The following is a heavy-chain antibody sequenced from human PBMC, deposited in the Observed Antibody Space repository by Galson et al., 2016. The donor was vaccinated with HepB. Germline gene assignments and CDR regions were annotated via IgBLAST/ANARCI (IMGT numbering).Heavy chain of an antibody. Sequence: SLRLSCAASGFTFSRYGMHWVRQAPGKGLEWVTVIWYDGSKKYYGDSVKGRFTISRDNSKNTLYVQMNSLRAEDTAVYYCAKDGDSSGWYDFDYWGQGTLVTVSS. V-gene: IGHV3-33*06. D-gene: IGHD6-19*01. CDR2: IWYDGSKK. CDR3: AKDGDSSGWYDFDY. CDR1: GFTFSRYG. J-gene: IGHJ4*02.